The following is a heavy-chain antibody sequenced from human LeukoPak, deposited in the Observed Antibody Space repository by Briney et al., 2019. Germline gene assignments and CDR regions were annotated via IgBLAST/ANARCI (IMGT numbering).Heavy chain of an antibody. Sequence: PSETLSLTCTVSGGPISGYYWSWIRQPPGKGLEWIGYTSHSGTTKYNPSLKSRITISVDTSKKQFSLTLNSVIAADTAVYYCARVLRPFVVVVAAIGCGAFDIWGQGTMVTVSS. J-gene: IGHJ3*02. CDR2: TSHSGTT. V-gene: IGHV4-59*01. CDR3: ARVLRPFVVVVAAIGCGAFDI. CDR1: GGPISGYY. D-gene: IGHD2-15*01.